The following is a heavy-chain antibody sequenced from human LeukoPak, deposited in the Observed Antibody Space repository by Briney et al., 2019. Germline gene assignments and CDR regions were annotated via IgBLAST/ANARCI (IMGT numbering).Heavy chain of an antibody. CDR3: ARSITYYYDSSGYPRGAFDI. D-gene: IGHD3-22*01. V-gene: IGHV3-21*01. CDR2: ISSSSSYI. J-gene: IGHJ3*02. Sequence: GGSLRLSCAASGFTFSSYSMNWVCQAPGKGLEWVSSISSSSSYIYYADSVKGRFTISRDNAKNSLYLQMNSLRAEDTAVYYCARSITYYYDSSGYPRGAFDIWGQGTMVTVSS. CDR1: GFTFSSYS.